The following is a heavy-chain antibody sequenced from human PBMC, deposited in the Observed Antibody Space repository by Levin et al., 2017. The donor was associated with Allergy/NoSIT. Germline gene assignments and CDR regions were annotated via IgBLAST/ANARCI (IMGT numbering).Heavy chain of an antibody. CDR3: AREHVPYSSSWYDY. V-gene: IGHV4-34*01. J-gene: IGHJ4*02. D-gene: IGHD6-13*01. CDR2: INHSGST. Sequence: SQTLSLTCAVYGGSFSGYYWSWIRQPPGKGLEWIGEINHSGSTNYNPSLKSRVTLSVDTSKNQFSLKLSSVTAADTAVYYCAREHVPYSSSWYDYWGQGTLVTVSS. CDR1: GGSFSGYY.